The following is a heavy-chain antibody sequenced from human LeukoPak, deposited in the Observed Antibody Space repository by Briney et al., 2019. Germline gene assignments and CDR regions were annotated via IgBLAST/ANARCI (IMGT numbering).Heavy chain of an antibody. D-gene: IGHD6-19*01. Sequence: GGSLRLSCAASGFSFSSYAMSWVRQAPGKGLEWVSSISGSGDNTYYAESVKGRFTISRGNSKNTLFLQMNSLRAEDTAVFYCAKRSGYTTGWFFDCWGQGTLVTVSS. CDR3: AKRSGYTTGWFFDC. CDR2: ISGSGDNT. J-gene: IGHJ4*02. CDR1: GFSFSSYA. V-gene: IGHV3-23*01.